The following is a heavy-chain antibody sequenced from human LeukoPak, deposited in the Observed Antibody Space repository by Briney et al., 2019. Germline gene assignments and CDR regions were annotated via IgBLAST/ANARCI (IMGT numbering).Heavy chain of an antibody. V-gene: IGHV3-53*01. CDR3: ARGDYYGSGPYYFDY. CDR2: IYSDNT. J-gene: IGHJ4*02. Sequence: GGSLRLSCTVSGFTVSSNSMSWVRQAPGKGLEWVSFIYSDNTHYSDSVKGRFTISRDNSKNTLYLQMNSLRAEDTAVYYCARGDYYGSGPYYFDYWGQGTLVTVSS. CDR1: GFTVSSNS. D-gene: IGHD3-10*01.